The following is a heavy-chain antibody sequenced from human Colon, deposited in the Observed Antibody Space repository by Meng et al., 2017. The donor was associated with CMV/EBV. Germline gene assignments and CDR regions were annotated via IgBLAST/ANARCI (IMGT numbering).Heavy chain of an antibody. J-gene: IGHJ4*02. CDR1: GYKFVQYG. D-gene: IGHD4-11*01. Sequence: GYKFVQYGCSWGRKDTGKGREWVGKIMEENDKTELEEKCQGRVTVTLDLSTDTAFLELRSLRYDDTAIYYCAKDQDGDYSNYQHFDYWGQGTLVTVSS. V-gene: IGHV1-18*01. CDR2: IMEENDKT. CDR3: AKDQDGDYSNYQHFDY.